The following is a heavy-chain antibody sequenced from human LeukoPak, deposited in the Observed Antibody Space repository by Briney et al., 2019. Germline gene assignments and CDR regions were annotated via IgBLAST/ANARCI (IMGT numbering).Heavy chain of an antibody. D-gene: IGHD6-19*01. CDR1: GYSFTSRG. J-gene: IGHJ4*02. V-gene: IGHV1-18*04. Sequence: ASVKVSCKASGYSFTSRGFSWVRQAPGQGLEWMGWINADSGNTNYAQKLQGGVTLTTDTSTNTAYMELRSLRSDDTAVYYCARDEVSGGWYNHWGQGTLVTVSS. CDR3: ARDEVSGGWYNH. CDR2: INADSGNT.